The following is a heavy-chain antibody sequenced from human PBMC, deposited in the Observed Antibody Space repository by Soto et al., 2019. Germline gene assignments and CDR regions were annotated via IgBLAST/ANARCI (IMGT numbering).Heavy chain of an antibody. CDR1: GGSISSNFYY. CDR2: IYYRGST. J-gene: IGHJ4*02. Sequence: SETLSLTCTVSGGSISSNFYYWGWIRQPPGKGLQWIGNIYYRGSTNYNPSLKSPVTISVDTSKNQFSLKLSSVTAADTAVYYCARDQNGSGNYYTRYFDYWGQGTLVTVSS. CDR3: ARDQNGSGNYYTRYFDY. V-gene: IGHV4-39*02. D-gene: IGHD3-10*01.